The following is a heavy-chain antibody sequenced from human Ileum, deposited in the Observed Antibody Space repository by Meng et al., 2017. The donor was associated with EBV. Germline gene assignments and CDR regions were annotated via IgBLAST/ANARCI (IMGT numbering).Heavy chain of an antibody. D-gene: IGHD3-22*01. CDR3: ARLDSSGYYFGGWFDP. CDR2: IYHHGTT. J-gene: IGHJ5*02. V-gene: IGHV4-4*02. Sequence: QVRMQESGPRLVKPSVTVSLTCAVSGGSIISSKWWSWVRQSPGTGLEWIGEIYHHGTTNYNPSLKSRVTISVDTSKNKFFLNLTSLTAADTAVYYCARLDSSGYYFGGWFDPWGQGILVTVSS. CDR1: GGSIISSKW.